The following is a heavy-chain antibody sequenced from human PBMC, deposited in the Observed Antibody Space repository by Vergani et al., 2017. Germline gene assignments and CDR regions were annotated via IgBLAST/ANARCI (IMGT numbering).Heavy chain of an antibody. CDR1: SFKLGDYG. D-gene: IGHD2-2*02. J-gene: IGHJ4*02. CDR3: VRDRGLCAGGRCYTEAWDY. CDR2: TWYEGNNN. Sequence: QVQLVESGGGVVQPGRSLRLSCTPSSFKLGDYGMHWVRQAPGRGLEWVSMTWYEGNNNYYADSVKGRFTISKDIAKSTLYLQVRSLRLEDTGVYHCVRDRGLCAGGRCYTEAWDYWGQGTPVTVSS. V-gene: IGHV3-33*01.